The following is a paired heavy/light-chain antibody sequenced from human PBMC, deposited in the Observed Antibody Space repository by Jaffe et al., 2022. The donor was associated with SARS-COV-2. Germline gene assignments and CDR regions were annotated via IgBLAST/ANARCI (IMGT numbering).Light chain of an antibody. CDR3: QSYDSSLSGFVV. V-gene: IGLV1-40*01. CDR1: SSNIGAGYD. Sequence: QSVLTQPPSVSGAPGQRVTISCTGSSSNIGAGYDVYWYQHLPGTAPKLLIYGNSNRPSGVPDRFSGSKSGTSASLAITGLQAEDEADYYCQSYDSSLSGFVVFGGGTKLTVL. CDR2: GNS. J-gene: IGLJ2*01.
Heavy chain of an antibody. V-gene: IGHV3-33*01. CDR1: GFTFSNYG. J-gene: IGHJ4*02. CDR2: IWYDGSKR. D-gene: IGHD3-10*01. Sequence: QVQLVESGGGVVQPGRSLRLSCAASGFTFSNYGMHWVRQAPGKGLEWVAVIWYDGSKRYYADSVKGRFTISRDTSRNTLYLQMNSLRAEDTAVYYCARDRGHYDSGSSYFDYWGQGTLVTVSS. CDR3: ARDRGHYDSGSSYFDY.